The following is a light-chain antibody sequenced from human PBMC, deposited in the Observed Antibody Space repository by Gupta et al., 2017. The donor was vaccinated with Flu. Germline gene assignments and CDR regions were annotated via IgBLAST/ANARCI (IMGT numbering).Light chain of an antibody. CDR2: GAS. V-gene: IGKV3-15*01. CDR3: QYYNNWPPWT. Sequence: EIVMTQSPATLSVSPGERATLSCRASQSVSSNLAWYKQKPGQAPRLLIYGASTRAKGIPARFSGSGSGTEFTLTISIRQLEHFAVYSCQYYNNWPPWTFGQGTKVEIK. J-gene: IGKJ1*01. CDR1: QSVSSN.